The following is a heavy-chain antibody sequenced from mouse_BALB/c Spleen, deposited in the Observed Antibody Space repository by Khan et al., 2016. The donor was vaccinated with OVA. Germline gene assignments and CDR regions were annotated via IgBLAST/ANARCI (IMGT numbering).Heavy chain of an antibody. CDR3: ARSGCGSFAF. J-gene: IGHJ3*01. D-gene: IGHD1-2*01. CDR2: IYPNSGGT. V-gene: IGHV1S29*02. Sequence: VQLQQSGPELVKPGASVKISCKASGYTFTDYNMDWVKQSHGESLEWIGYIYPNSGGTDYTQNFKTKATLTVTTSSNTAYLELRILTSEDAAVYYCARSGCGSFAFWGQGTLVTVSA. CDR1: GYTFTDYN.